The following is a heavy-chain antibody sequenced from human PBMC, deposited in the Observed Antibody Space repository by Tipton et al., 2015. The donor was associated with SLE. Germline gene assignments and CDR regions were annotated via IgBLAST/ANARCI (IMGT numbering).Heavy chain of an antibody. CDR1: GFTFSSSW. CDR2: FYIGGSA. D-gene: IGHD4-17*01. J-gene: IGHJ1*01. V-gene: IGHV3-53*05. CDR3: AKGGLDYGDYSGVYFQH. Sequence: SLRLSCAASGFTFSSSWMHWVRQAPGKGLEWVSVFYIGGSAYYADSVKGRFTISRDNSKNTLYLQMNSLRADDTAVYYCAKGGLDYGDYSGVYFQHWGQGTRVTVSS.